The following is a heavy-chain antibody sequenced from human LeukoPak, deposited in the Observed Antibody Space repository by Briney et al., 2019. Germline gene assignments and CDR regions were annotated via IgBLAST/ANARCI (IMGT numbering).Heavy chain of an antibody. D-gene: IGHD5-24*01. CDR3: ARWRMATAQGRYFDY. V-gene: IGHV4-31*03. CDR1: GGSISSGGYS. Sequence: SETLSLTCTVSGGSISSGGYSWSWVRQHPGKGLEWIGYIYYSGSTYYNPSLKSRVTISVDTSKNQLSLKLSSVTAADTAVYYCARWRMATAQGRYFDYWGQGTLVTVSS. CDR2: IYYSGST. J-gene: IGHJ4*02.